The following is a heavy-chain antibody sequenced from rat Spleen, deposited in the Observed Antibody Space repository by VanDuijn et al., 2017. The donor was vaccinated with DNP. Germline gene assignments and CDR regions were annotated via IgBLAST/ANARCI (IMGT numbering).Heavy chain of an antibody. Sequence: QVQLKESGPGLVQPSQTLSLTCTVSGFSLTNYNVHWVRQHPGKGLEWMGIIWTGGNTDYNSTLKSRLSISRDTSKSQVFLKMSSLQTEDIATYYCARGNYGGYDYWGQGVMVTVSS. CDR1: GFSLTNYN. J-gene: IGHJ2*01. CDR2: IWTGGNT. CDR3: ARGNYGGYDY. D-gene: IGHD1-11*01. V-gene: IGHV2-30*01.